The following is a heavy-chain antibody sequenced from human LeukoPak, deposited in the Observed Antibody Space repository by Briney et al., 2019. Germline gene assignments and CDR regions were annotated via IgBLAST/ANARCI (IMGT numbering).Heavy chain of an antibody. CDR1: GYTFTSYG. J-gene: IGHJ4*02. Sequence: ASVKVSCKASGYTFTSYGISWVRQAPGQGLEWMGWISAYNGNSNYAQKFQGRVTMTTDTSTSTGYMELRSLRSDDTAVYYCARVHTYCSSTSCLDYWGQGTLVTVSS. CDR3: ARVHTYCSSTSCLDY. V-gene: IGHV1-18*01. D-gene: IGHD2-2*01. CDR2: ISAYNGNS.